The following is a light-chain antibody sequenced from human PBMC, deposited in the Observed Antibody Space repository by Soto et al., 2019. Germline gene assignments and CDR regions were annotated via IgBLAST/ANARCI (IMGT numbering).Light chain of an antibody. Sequence: QSALTQPASVSGSPGQSIPISCSGTTSDVGGYNLVSWYQQHTAKAPKLLIYEGTQRPSGVSSRFSGSKSGNTASLTISGLQAEDEADYYCCSYASSSSYVFGTGTKVTVL. V-gene: IGLV2-23*01. J-gene: IGLJ1*01. CDR1: TSDVGGYNL. CDR3: CSYASSSSYV. CDR2: EGT.